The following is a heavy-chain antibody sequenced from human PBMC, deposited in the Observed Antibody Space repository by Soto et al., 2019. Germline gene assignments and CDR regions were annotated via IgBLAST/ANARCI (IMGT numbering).Heavy chain of an antibody. CDR3: ARNFDSGEYSPDY. D-gene: IGHD3-22*01. J-gene: IGHJ4*02. Sequence: GGSLRLSCAASGFPFSDYYMSWIRQAPGEGLEWISYISSSAYTIYADSVKGRFTISRDNAKNSLFLQMTSLRVEDTAVYYCARNFDSGEYSPDYWGQGPRFTVSS. CDR2: ISSSAYT. V-gene: IGHV3-11*06. CDR1: GFPFSDYY.